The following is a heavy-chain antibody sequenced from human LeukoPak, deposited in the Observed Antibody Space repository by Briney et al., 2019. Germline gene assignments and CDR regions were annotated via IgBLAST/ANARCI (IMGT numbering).Heavy chain of an antibody. CDR3: ATGRAYSSVDY. Sequence: SDTLSLTCTVSGGSISSYYWSWIRQPPGKGLEWIGCIYYTGSTNYNPSLKSRVTISVDTSKNQFSLEPSPLNAADTAVYYWATGRAYSSVDYWGQGTLVTVSS. D-gene: IGHD6-19*01. V-gene: IGHV4-59*07. CDR2: IYYTGST. CDR1: GGSISSYY. J-gene: IGHJ4*02.